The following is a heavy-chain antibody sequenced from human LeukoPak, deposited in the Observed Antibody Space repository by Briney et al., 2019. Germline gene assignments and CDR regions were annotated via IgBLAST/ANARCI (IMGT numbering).Heavy chain of an antibody. D-gene: IGHD1-14*01. CDR2: IYYSGST. V-gene: IGHV4-31*03. CDR1: GGSISSGGYY. Sequence: SETLSLTRTVSGGSISSGGYYWSWIRQHPGKGLEWIGYIYYSGSTYYNPSLKSRVTISVDTSKNQFSLKLSSVTAADTAVYYCARVPNQSKYSIGNYWGQGTLVIVSS. CDR3: ARVPNQSKYSIGNY. J-gene: IGHJ4*02.